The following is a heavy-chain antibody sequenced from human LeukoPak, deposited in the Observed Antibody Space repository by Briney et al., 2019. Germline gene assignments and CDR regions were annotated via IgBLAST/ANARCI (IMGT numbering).Heavy chain of an antibody. CDR1: GGSISGYF. V-gene: IGHV4-4*07. J-gene: IGHJ3*02. D-gene: IGHD4-11*01. Sequence: SETLSLTCTASGGSISGYFWSWIRQPAGKGLEWIGRIYSSGNTNYNTSLKSRVTMSADTPKNKLTLKLRSVTAADTAVYYCARVSSNYGGIPHAFDIWGRGTMVTASS. CDR2: IYSSGNT. CDR3: ARVSSNYGGIPHAFDI.